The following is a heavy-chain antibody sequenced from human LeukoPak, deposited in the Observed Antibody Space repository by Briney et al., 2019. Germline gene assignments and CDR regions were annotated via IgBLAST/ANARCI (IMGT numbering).Heavy chain of an antibody. J-gene: IGHJ4*02. D-gene: IGHD6-19*01. V-gene: IGHV3-23*01. Sequence: GGSLRLSCAASGFTFSSYAMIWLRQAPGKGLEWFSPISVRGDSTSYADSVKGRFTTSRDPSRNTLYLPMNSLTADHTAVYYCAKDRYRSAIDSRGQGVLATVSS. CDR3: AKDRYRSAIDS. CDR2: ISVRGDST. CDR1: GFTFSSYA.